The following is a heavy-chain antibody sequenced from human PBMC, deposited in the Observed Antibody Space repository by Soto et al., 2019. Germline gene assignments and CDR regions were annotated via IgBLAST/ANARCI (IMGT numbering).Heavy chain of an antibody. CDR3: ARAPMRYCTNGVCWGRGTYYFDY. CDR2: INHSGST. Sequence: SATLSLTCAVYGGSFSGYYWSWIRQPPGKGLEWIGEINHSGSTNYNPSLKSRVTISVDTSKNQFSLKLGSVTAADTAVYYCARAPMRYCTNGVCWGRGTYYFDYWGQGTLVTVSS. D-gene: IGHD2-8*01. J-gene: IGHJ4*02. V-gene: IGHV4-34*01. CDR1: GGSFSGYY.